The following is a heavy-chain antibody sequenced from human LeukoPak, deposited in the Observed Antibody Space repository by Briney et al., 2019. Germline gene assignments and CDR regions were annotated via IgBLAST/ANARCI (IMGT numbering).Heavy chain of an antibody. D-gene: IGHD2-21*02. Sequence: PSETLSLTCTVSGGSISSSSYYWGWIRQPPGKGLEWIGSIYYSGSTYYNPSLKSRVTISVDTSKNQFSLKLSSVTAADTAVYYCARHAIVVVTEDDYWGQGTLVTVSS. CDR2: IYYSGST. CDR1: GGSISSSSYY. J-gene: IGHJ4*02. V-gene: IGHV4-39*01. CDR3: ARHAIVVVTEDDY.